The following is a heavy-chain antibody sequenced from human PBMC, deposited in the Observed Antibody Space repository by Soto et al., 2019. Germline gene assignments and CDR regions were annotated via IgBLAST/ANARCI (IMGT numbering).Heavy chain of an antibody. D-gene: IGHD2-2*01. CDR2: IYSSGST. V-gene: IGHV4-39*01. CDR3: ARLYGYCIRNSCHGHYAMDV. Sequence: SETLSLTCPVSGGSVSSGSYYWGWIRQPPGKGPEWIGSIYSSGSTYYNPSLNSRVTVSVDTSKNQFSLKVTSVTAADTAVYYCARLYGYCIRNSCHGHYAMDVWGQGTTVTVSS. CDR1: GGSVSSGSYY. J-gene: IGHJ6*02.